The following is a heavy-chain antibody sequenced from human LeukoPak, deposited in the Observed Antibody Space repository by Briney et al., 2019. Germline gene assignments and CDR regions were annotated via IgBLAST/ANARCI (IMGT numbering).Heavy chain of an antibody. CDR2: VGIAADT. D-gene: IGHD1-26*01. V-gene: IGHV3-13*01. J-gene: IGHJ4*02. CDR1: GFTFSDHA. CDR3: VRQKKSHGNFDY. Sequence: GGSLRLSCAASGFTFSDHAMHWIRHAPGKGLEWVSAVGIAADTFYPGSVKGRFTISRENAKNSLYLQMNSLRVEDTAVYYCVRQKKSHGNFDYWGQGTLVTVSS.